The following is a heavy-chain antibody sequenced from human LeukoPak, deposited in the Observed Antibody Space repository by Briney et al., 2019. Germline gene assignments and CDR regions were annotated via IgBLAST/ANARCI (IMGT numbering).Heavy chain of an antibody. Sequence: PGGSLRLSCAASGFAVSNNYMSWVRQAPGKGLEWVSLINSGDSTYYADSVKGRFTISRDNSRSTLYLQMNSLRPEDTAIYYCAREGYYGSGSPPSLYFDYWGQGTLVTVSS. CDR2: INSGDST. CDR1: GFAVSNNY. J-gene: IGHJ4*02. D-gene: IGHD3-10*01. V-gene: IGHV3-53*05. CDR3: AREGYYGSGSPPSLYFDY.